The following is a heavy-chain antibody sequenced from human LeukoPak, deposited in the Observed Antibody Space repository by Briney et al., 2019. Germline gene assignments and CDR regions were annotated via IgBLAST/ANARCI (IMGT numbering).Heavy chain of an antibody. Sequence: ASVKVSCRASGYTFTSHYIHWVRQAPGQGLEWMGIINPSAGSTSYPQKFQGRVTMTRDTSTSTVYMELSSLRSEDTAVYYCATGGTYYYGNTSYHTFDYWGQGTLLTVSS. J-gene: IGHJ4*02. CDR3: ATGGTYYYGNTSYHTFDY. V-gene: IGHV1-46*01. CDR1: GYTFTSHY. CDR2: INPSAGST. D-gene: IGHD3-10*01.